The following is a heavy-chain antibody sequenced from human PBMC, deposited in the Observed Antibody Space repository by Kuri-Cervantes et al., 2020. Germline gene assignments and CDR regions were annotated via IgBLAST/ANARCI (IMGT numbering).Heavy chain of an antibody. Sequence: GESLKISCAASGFTFSGYAMTWVRQAPGKGLEWVSGIRVSGETTYYVDSVKGRFIMSRDNSENSVYLQMNSLRDEDTAVYYCASVYSYGYIPLWGQGTLVTVSS. V-gene: IGHV3-23*01. CDR3: ASVYSYGYIPL. CDR2: IRVSGETT. CDR1: GFTFSGYA. D-gene: IGHD5-18*01. J-gene: IGHJ4*02.